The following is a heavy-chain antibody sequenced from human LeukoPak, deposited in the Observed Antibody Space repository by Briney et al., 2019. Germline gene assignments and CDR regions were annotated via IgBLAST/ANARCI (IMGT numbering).Heavy chain of an antibody. J-gene: IGHJ3*02. CDR2: IYYSGST. D-gene: IGHD1-14*01. V-gene: IGHV4-39*07. Sequence: PSETLSLTCTVSGGSISSSSYYWGWIRQPPGKGLEWIGSIYYSGSTNYNPSLKSRVSISVDTSKNQFSLKLSSVTAADTAVYYCARYRNEALFAFDIWGQGTMVTVSS. CDR1: GGSISSSSYY. CDR3: ARYRNEALFAFDI.